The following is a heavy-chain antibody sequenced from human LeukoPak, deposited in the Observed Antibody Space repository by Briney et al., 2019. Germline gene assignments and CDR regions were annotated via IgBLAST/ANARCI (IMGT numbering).Heavy chain of an antibody. Sequence: GGSLRLSCAASGFSFTNHAMSWVRQAPGKGLEWVSTTGIHGFHTLCADAVKGRFTLPRHNPNHALALQVNKLTVDETASYKCAMGDGIGKGPRAYYFDNWGRGTLVTVSS. D-gene: IGHD5-24*01. V-gene: IGHV3-21*04. CDR2: TGIHGFHT. CDR1: GFSFTNHA. J-gene: IGHJ4*02. CDR3: AMGDGIGKGPRAYYFDN.